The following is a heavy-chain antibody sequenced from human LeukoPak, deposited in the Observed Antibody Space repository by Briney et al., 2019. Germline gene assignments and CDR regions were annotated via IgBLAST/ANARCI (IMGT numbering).Heavy chain of an antibody. Sequence: PGGSLRLSCAASGFTFSSYSMNWVRQAPGKGLEWVSSISSSSSYIYYADSVKGRFTISRDNAKNSLYLQMNSLRAEDAAVYYCARDGGVYGMDVWGQGTTVTVSS. J-gene: IGHJ6*02. CDR3: ARDGGVYGMDV. V-gene: IGHV3-21*01. CDR1: GFTFSSYS. CDR2: ISSSSSYI. D-gene: IGHD3-3*01.